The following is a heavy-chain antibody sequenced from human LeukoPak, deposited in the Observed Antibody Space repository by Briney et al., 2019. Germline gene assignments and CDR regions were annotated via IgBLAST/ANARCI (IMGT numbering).Heavy chain of an antibody. V-gene: IGHV1-18*04. Sequence: ASVKVSCKASGYTFTGYYMHWVGQAPGQGLEWMGWISAYNGNTNSAQKLQGRVTMTTDISTSTAHMELRSLRSDDTAVYYCARVQPYYYDGSGYSYFDYWGQGTLVTVSS. CDR1: GYTFTGYY. J-gene: IGHJ4*02. CDR2: ISAYNGNT. D-gene: IGHD3-22*01. CDR3: ARVQPYYYDGSGYSYFDY.